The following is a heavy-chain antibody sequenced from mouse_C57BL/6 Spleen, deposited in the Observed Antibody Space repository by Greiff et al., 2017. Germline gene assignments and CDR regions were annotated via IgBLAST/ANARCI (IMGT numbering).Heavy chain of an antibody. J-gene: IGHJ2*01. CDR1: GYTFTSYW. D-gene: IGHD1-1*01. CDR2: IDPSDSYT. CDR3: ARGDDSSYDFDY. Sequence: QVQLQQPGAELVMPGASVKLSCKASGYTFTSYWMHWVKQRPGQGLEWIGEIDPSDSYTNYNQKFKGKSTLTVDKSSSTAYMQLSSLTSEDSAVYYCARGDDSSYDFDYWGQGTTLTVSS. V-gene: IGHV1-69*01.